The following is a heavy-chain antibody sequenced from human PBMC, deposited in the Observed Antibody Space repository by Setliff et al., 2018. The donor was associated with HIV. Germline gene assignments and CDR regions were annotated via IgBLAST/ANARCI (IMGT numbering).Heavy chain of an antibody. CDR3: ARGRAGYSYGYDY. V-gene: IGHV1-69*13. J-gene: IGHJ4*02. Sequence: SVKVSCKASGGTFSNYAISWVRQAPGQGLEWMGGIIPIFGSTKYAQKFQGRVTITADESTSTADMELSSLRSEDTAVYYCARGRAGYSYGYDYWGQGTLVTVS. D-gene: IGHD5-18*01. CDR2: IIPIFGST. CDR1: GGTFSNYA.